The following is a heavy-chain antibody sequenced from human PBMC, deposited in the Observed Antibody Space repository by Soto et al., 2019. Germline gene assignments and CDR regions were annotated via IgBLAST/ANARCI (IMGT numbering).Heavy chain of an antibody. CDR2: IYYSGST. CDR1: GGSISSGGYY. J-gene: IGHJ4*02. D-gene: IGHD3-3*01. CDR3: ARSGYFWSGYPDY. Sequence: SETLSLTCTVSGGSISSGGYYCSWIRQHPGKGLEWIGYIYYSGSTYYNPSLKSRVTISVDTSKNQFSLKLSSVTAADTAVYYCARSGYFWSGYPDYWGQGTLVTVS. V-gene: IGHV4-31*03.